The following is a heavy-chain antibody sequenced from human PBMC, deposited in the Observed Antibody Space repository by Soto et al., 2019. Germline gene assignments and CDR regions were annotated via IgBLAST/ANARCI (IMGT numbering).Heavy chain of an antibody. CDR1: GFTLSSFW. D-gene: IGHD3-22*01. V-gene: IGHV3-7*03. CDR2: IKEEGHGG. J-gene: IGHJ4*02. Sequence: EVQLVESGGGLVQPGGSLRLSCATSGFTLSSFWMSWVRQAPGKGLEWVATIKEEGHGGYYVASVRGRFTISRDNAENSVYLQMNSLRAEDTAVYYSARVQSNGYFYYWGQGTLVTVSS. CDR3: ARVQSNGYFYY.